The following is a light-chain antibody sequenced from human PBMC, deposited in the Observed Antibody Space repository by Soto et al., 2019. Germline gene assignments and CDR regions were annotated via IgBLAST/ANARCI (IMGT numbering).Light chain of an antibody. J-gene: IGLJ1*01. V-gene: IGLV7-46*01. CDR3: MLSYNGPDV. CDR2: DTT. CDR1: TGAVTNGHY. Sequence: QAVVTQEPSLTLSPGGTVTLTCGSSTGAVTNGHYPYWFQQKPGQAPRTLIYDTTNRHSWTPARFSGSLRGGKAALTLSGAQPEDEAEYDCMLSYNGPDVFGTGTKVTVL.